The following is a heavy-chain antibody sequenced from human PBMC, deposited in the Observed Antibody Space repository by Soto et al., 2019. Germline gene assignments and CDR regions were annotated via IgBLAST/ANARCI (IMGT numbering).Heavy chain of an antibody. CDR1: AYTFTSYD. CDR2: INVGNGNT. J-gene: IGHJ6*02. CDR3: AREGYYYYAMDV. V-gene: IGHV1-3*01. Sequence: GASVKVSCKAAAYTFTSYDINWVRQATGQDFEWMGWINVGNGNTKYSQKFQGRVTITRDTSATTAYMELSSLRSEDTSVYYCAREGYYYYAMDVWGQGTTVTVSS.